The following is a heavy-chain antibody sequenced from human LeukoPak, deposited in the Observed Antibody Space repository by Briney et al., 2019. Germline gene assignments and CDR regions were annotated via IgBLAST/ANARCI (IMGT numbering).Heavy chain of an antibody. CDR3: ARGSGGWYYFDY. D-gene: IGHD6-19*01. J-gene: IGHJ4*02. V-gene: IGHV1-69*01. Sequence: ASVKVSCKASGGTFSNYALSWVRQAPGQGLEWMGGIIPVFGTANYAQKFQGRVTITADESTSTAYMELTSLRSEDTAMYYCARGSGGWYYFDYWGQGTLVTVSS. CDR2: IIPVFGTA. CDR1: GGTFSNYA.